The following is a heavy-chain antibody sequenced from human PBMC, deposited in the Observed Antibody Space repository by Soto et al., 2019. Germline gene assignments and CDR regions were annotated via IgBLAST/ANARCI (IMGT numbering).Heavy chain of an antibody. CDR3: ARVAGSGVFIDY. D-gene: IGHD3-10*01. CDR1: GYTFNIYD. V-gene: IGHV1-8*01. Sequence: QVQLVQSGAEVKKPGASVKVSCQASGYTFNIYDIHWVRQATGQGLEWMGWMNPKRGDTTYAQKFQGRVTMTRDTTTSTAYMELSSLSSDDSALYYCARVAGSGVFIDYWGQGTQVTVSS. J-gene: IGHJ4*02. CDR2: MNPKRGDT.